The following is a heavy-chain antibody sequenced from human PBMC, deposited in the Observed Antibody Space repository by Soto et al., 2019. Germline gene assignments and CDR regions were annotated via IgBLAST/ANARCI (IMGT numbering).Heavy chain of an antibody. CDR1: VLTFSVSW. D-gene: IGHD2-2*01. J-gene: IGHJ4*02. V-gene: IGHV3-74*01. CDR3: ARGGTSTNYRGLFYN. CDR2: LNPNGTFT. Sequence: GSLPLSCAGSVLTFSVSWMHWVRQAPGKGPVWVSRLNPNGTFTTNADSVKGRFTISRDNAKNTVYRHMNSLRADDTAVYYCARGGTSTNYRGLFYNWGQGTMVTVSS.